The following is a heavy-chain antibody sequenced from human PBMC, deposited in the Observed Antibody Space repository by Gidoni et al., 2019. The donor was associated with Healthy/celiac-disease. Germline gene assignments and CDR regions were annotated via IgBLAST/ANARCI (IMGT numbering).Heavy chain of an antibody. D-gene: IGHD3-22*01. CDR3: ARDTMIVVRTSYYYGMDV. CDR1: GFTFSSYS. Sequence: EVQLVESGGGLVKPGGSLRLSCAASGFTFSSYSLNWVRQAPGKGLEWVSSISSSSSYIYYEDSVKGRFTISRDNAKNSLYLQMNSLRAEDTAVYYCARDTMIVVRTSYYYGMDVWGQGTTVTVSS. CDR2: ISSSSSYI. V-gene: IGHV3-21*01. J-gene: IGHJ6*02.